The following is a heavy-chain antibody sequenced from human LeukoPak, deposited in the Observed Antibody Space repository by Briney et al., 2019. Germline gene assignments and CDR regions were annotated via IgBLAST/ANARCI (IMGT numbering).Heavy chain of an antibody. CDR3: ARDPNPLYNWNYGGDAFDI. D-gene: IGHD1-7*01. Sequence: GGSLRLSCAASGFTFSDYYMSWIRQAPGKGLEWVSSISGSGSVMSYVDSLKGRFTISRDNAKNSLYLQMNSLRADDTAVYYCARDPNPLYNWNYGGDAFDIWGQGTMVTVSS. CDR1: GFTFSDYY. J-gene: IGHJ3*02. CDR2: ISGSGSVM. V-gene: IGHV3-11*04.